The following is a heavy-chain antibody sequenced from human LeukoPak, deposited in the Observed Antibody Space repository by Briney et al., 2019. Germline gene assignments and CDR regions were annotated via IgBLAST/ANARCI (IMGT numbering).Heavy chain of an antibody. D-gene: IGHD3-3*01. CDR3: AKVRGEERHRITIFGVVIGFDY. CDR2: IYSGGDT. V-gene: IGHV3-66*02. Sequence: GGSLRLSCSASGITVSSNYMSWVRQAPGKGLEWVSVIYSGGDTYYADSVKGRFTISRDNSKNTLYLQMNSLRAEDTAVYYCAKVRGEERHRITIFGVVIGFDYWGQGTLVTVSS. CDR1: GITVSSNY. J-gene: IGHJ4*02.